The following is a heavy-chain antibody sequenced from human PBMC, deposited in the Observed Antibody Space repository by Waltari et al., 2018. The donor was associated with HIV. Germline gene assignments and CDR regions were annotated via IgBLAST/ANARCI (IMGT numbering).Heavy chain of an antibody. J-gene: IGHJ6*02. CDR3: DMYYYDSSGYSAAV. CDR1: GFTVSSHY. CDR2: IYNSGKT. V-gene: IGHV3-53*01. D-gene: IGHD3-22*01. Sequence: EVQLVESGGGLIQPGGSLRLSCAASGFTVSSHYMSWVRQAPGKGLEWVAVIYNSGKTYYADSVKGGFTISRDNSNNTLYLQMNRLRVEDTAVYYCDMYYYDSSGYSAAVWGQGTTVTVSS.